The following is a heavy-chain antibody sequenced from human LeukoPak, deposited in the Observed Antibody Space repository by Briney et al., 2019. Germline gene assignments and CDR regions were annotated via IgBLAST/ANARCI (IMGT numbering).Heavy chain of an antibody. Sequence: SETLSLTCTVSGGSISSGSYYWSWIRQPAGKGLEWIGYISYSGSTNYNPSLKSRVTISVDTSKNQFSLKLSSVTAADTAVYYCARTGYCSGSSCYLNPVDYWGQGTLVTVSS. V-gene: IGHV4-61*10. J-gene: IGHJ4*02. CDR2: ISYSGST. D-gene: IGHD2-15*01. CDR1: GGSISSGSYY. CDR3: ARTGYCSGSSCYLNPVDY.